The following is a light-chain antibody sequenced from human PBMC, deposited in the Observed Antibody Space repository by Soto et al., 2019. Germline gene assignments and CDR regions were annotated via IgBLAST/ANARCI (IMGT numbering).Light chain of an antibody. CDR2: LEGSGSY. J-gene: IGLJ3*02. V-gene: IGLV4-60*02. CDR1: SGHSSYI. CDR3: ETWDSNSWV. Sequence: QLVLTQSSSASASLGSSVKLTCTLSSGHSSYIISWHQQQPGKATRYLMKLEGSGSYNKGSGIPDCFSGSSSRAYRYLTMPKVQVEDESDYYSETWDSNSWVFGGGTKLTVL.